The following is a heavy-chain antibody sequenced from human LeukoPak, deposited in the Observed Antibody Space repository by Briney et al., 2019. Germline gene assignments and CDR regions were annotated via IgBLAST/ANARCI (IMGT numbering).Heavy chain of an antibody. D-gene: IGHD6-13*01. CDR3: AKDIEPAGLFLDY. Sequence: GGSLRLSCAASGFTFSSYWMTWVRQTPGKGLEWVANIKYDASEKDYLDSVKGRFTTSRDNAKNSLYLQMNSLRAEDTAVYYCAKDIEPAGLFLDYWGRGTLVTVSS. CDR1: GFTFSSYW. J-gene: IGHJ4*02. V-gene: IGHV3-7*04. CDR2: IKYDASEK.